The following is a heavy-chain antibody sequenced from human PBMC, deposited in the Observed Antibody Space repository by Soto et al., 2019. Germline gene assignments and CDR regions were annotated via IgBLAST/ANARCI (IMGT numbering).Heavy chain of an antibody. Sequence: SETLSLTCTVSGGSISSSSYYWGWIRQPPGKGLEWIGSIYYSGSTYYNPSLKSRVTISVDTSKNQFSLKLSSVTAADTAVYYCARHRTTYYDILTGYYNPVRGFDYWGQGTLVTVSS. J-gene: IGHJ4*02. CDR2: IYYSGST. V-gene: IGHV4-39*01. CDR3: ARHRTTYYDILTGYYNPVRGFDY. D-gene: IGHD3-9*01. CDR1: GGSISSSSYY.